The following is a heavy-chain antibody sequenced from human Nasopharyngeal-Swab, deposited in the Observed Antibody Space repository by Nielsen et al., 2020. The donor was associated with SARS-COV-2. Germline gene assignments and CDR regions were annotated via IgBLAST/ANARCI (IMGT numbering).Heavy chain of an antibody. D-gene: IGHD3-16*02. Sequence: GESLRLSCAASGFTFSSYAMHWVRQAPGKGLEWVAVISYDGSNKYYADSVKGRFTISRDNSKNTLYLQMNSLRAEDTAVYYCARDPMITFGGVIVADYYYYGMDVWGQGTTVTVSS. J-gene: IGHJ6*02. CDR3: ARDPMITFGGVIVADYYYYGMDV. CDR1: GFTFSSYA. CDR2: ISYDGSNK. V-gene: IGHV3-30-3*01.